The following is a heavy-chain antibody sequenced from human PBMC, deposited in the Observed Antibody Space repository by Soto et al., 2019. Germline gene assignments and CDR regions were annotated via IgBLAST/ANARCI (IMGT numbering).Heavy chain of an antibody. J-gene: IGHJ5*02. CDR2: IYNSGIT. D-gene: IGHD3-3*01. CDR3: ARGVTVVGLVSRFWFDP. CDR1: GGSISSGDYS. V-gene: IGHV4-30-4*01. Sequence: SETLSLTCTVSGGSISSGDYSWSWVRQSPGKGLEWIGHIYNSGITYYNPSLKSRVVISIDTSRNQFSLRLNSLTAADRAVYFCARGVTVVGLVSRFWFDPWGEGTVVT.